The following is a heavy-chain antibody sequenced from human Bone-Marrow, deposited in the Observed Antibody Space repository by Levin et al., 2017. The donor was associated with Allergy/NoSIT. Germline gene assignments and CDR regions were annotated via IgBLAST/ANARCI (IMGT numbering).Heavy chain of an antibody. J-gene: IGHJ4*02. D-gene: IGHD2-2*01. CDR2: ISRSSSTI. CDR1: GFTFSRYS. CDR3: ARPDCSGTSCYYFFDS. Sequence: GESLKISCAASGFTFSRYSMNWVRQAPGRGLEWVSYISRSSSTISYADSVKGRFTISRHNAKNSLYLQMNSLRDEDTAVYYCARPDCSGTSCYYFFDSWGQGTLVTVSS. V-gene: IGHV3-48*02.